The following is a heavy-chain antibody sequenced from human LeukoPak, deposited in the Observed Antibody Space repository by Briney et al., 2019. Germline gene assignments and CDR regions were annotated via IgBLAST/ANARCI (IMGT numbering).Heavy chain of an antibody. V-gene: IGHV3-7*01. J-gene: IGHJ3*02. CDR1: GLSFSSYW. CDR3: TRDYDYFSGHNLDAYDI. Sequence: GESLRLSCAASGLSFSSYWMTWVRQAPGKGLEWVANIKEDGSAKSYVDSVKGRFTISRDNAKNSLYLQMNSLRVEDTAVYYCTRDYDYFSGHNLDAYDIWGQGTTVIVSS. CDR2: IKEDGSAK. D-gene: IGHD2-15*01.